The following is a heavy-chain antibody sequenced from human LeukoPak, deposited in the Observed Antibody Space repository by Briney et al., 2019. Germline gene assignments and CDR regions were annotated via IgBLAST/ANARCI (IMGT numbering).Heavy chain of an antibody. Sequence: SETLSLTCTVSGGSISSSSYYWGWIRQPPGKGLEWIGSIYYSGSTYYNPSLKSRVTISVDTSKNQFSLKLSSVTAADTAVYYCARGFEDSSGYYYKGNYFDYWGQGTLVTVSS. CDR2: IYYSGST. J-gene: IGHJ4*02. D-gene: IGHD3-22*01. V-gene: IGHV4-39*01. CDR3: ARGFEDSSGYYYKGNYFDY. CDR1: GGSISSSSYY.